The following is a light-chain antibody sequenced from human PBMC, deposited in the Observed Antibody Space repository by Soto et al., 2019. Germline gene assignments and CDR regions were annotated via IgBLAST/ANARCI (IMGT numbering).Light chain of an antibody. Sequence: EIVMTQYPATLSVSPGERVTLSCRASQSVGSSLAWYQQKPGQAPRLLSYAASTRATGIPARFSGSGSGTEFTLAISSLQSEDFAVYYCQQYIIWPPTFTFGQGTKLEIK. CDR2: AAS. V-gene: IGKV3-15*01. CDR3: QQYIIWPPTFT. J-gene: IGKJ2*01. CDR1: QSVGSS.